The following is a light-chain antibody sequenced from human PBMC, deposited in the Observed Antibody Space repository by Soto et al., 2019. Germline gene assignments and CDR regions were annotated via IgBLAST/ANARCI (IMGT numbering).Light chain of an antibody. V-gene: IGKV1-5*03. J-gene: IGKJ4*01. CDR1: QTISSW. CDR2: KAS. Sequence: DIQMTQSPSTLSASVGDRVTITCRASQTISSWLAWYQQKPGKAPKLLIYKASSLESGVPVRFSGSGSGTEFTLTINSLQPDDFAAYYCQQYDSYPLTFGGGTKVEIK. CDR3: QQYDSYPLT.